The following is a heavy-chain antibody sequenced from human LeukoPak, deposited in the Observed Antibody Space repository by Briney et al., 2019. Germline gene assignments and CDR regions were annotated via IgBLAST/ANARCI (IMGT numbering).Heavy chain of an antibody. CDR3: ARGAYDFLTAAGASSFDI. CDR1: GYTFTNYG. D-gene: IGHD3-9*01. V-gene: IGHV1-18*01. Sequence: GASVKVSCKASGYTFTNYGINWVRQAPGQGLEWMAWISAYNGHTNYAQKLQDRVTLTTDASTSTAYMGLRSLRSDDTAVYYCARGAYDFLTAAGASSFDIWGQGTMVTVSS. J-gene: IGHJ3*02. CDR2: ISAYNGHT.